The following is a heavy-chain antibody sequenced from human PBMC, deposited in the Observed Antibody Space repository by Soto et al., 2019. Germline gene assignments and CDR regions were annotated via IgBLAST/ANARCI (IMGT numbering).Heavy chain of an antibody. CDR1: GFTFSSYG. V-gene: IGHV3-30*18. D-gene: IGHD6-6*01. Sequence: GGSLRLSCAASGFTFSSYGMHWVRQAPGKGLEWVAVISYDGSNKYYADSVKGRFTISRDNSKNTLYLQMNSLRAEDTAVYYCAKDRRIAAQRAYGMDVWGQGTTVTVSS. CDR3: AKDRRIAAQRAYGMDV. CDR2: ISYDGSNK. J-gene: IGHJ6*02.